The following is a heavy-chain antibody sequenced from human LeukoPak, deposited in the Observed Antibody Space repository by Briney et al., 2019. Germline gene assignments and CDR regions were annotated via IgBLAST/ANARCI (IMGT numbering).Heavy chain of an antibody. Sequence: SETLSLTCTVSGGSISSYYWSWIRQPSGKGLEWIGSIYYSGSTNYNPPLKSRVTISVDTSKSQFSLRLSSVTAADTAVYYCARIPSSGFYYGAFDIWGRGTMVTVSS. V-gene: IGHV4-59*01. CDR3: ARIPSSGFYYGAFDI. CDR1: GGSISSYY. D-gene: IGHD3-22*01. J-gene: IGHJ3*02. CDR2: IYYSGST.